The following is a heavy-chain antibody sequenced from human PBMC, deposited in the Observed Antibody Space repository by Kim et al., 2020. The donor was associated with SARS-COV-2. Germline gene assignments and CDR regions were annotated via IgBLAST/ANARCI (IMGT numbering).Heavy chain of an antibody. D-gene: IGHD5-18*01. Sequence: DYAVSVNIRITFNPDTSKTRLSLKLNSVTPEDTAMYYCARGFSYGYWFDYWGQGTLVTVSS. J-gene: IGHJ4*02. V-gene: IGHV6-1*01. CDR3: ARGFSYGYWFDY.